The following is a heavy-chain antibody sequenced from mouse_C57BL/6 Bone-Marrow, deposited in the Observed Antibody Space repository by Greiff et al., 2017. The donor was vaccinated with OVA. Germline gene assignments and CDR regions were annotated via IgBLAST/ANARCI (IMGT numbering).Heavy chain of an antibody. J-gene: IGHJ2*01. D-gene: IGHD1-1*01. CDR1: GYSFTGYY. CDR3: AREEDYYGSLYDFDY. CDR2: INPSTGGT. Sequence: EVQLQQSGPELVKPGASVKISCKASGYSFTGYYMNWVKQSPEKSLEWIGEINPSTGGTTYNQKFKAKATLTVDKSSSTAYMQLKSLTSEDSAVYYCAREEDYYGSLYDFDYGGQGTTLTVSS. V-gene: IGHV1-42*01.